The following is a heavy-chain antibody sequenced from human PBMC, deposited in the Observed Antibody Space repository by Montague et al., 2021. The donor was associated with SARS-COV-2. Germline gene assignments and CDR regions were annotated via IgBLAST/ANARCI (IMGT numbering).Heavy chain of an antibody. CDR2: ISNSGFT. V-gene: IGHV4-61*01. Sequence: SETLSLTCTVSGDSMTGDSMSRYYWSWIRQTPGKGLEWIGYISNSGFTNDNPSLKNRVTTSVDTSNNQFSLKLNSVTAADTAVYYCARERGYQLLSGWFDPWGQGTLVTVSS. J-gene: IGHJ5*02. CDR1: GDSMTGDSMSRYY. CDR3: ARERGYQLLSGWFDP. D-gene: IGHD2-2*01.